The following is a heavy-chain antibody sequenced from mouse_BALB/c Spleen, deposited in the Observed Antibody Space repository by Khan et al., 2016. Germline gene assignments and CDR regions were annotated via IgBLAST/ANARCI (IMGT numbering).Heavy chain of an antibody. CDR2: IDPENGNT. V-gene: IGHV14-1*02. CDR1: GFNIKDYY. CDR3: ASCNYEYDYVMDY. Sequence: VQLQQSGAELVRPGALVKLSCKASGFNIKDYYIHWVKQRPEQGLEWIGWIDPENGNTIYDPKFQTKASITADTSSNTAYLQLSSLTSADTAVYYCASCNYEYDYVMDYWGQGTSVTVSS. D-gene: IGHD2-1*01. J-gene: IGHJ4*01.